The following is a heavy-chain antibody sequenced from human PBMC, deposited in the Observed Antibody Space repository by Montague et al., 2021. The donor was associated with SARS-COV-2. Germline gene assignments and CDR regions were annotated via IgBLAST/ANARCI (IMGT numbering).Heavy chain of an antibody. J-gene: IGHJ4*02. CDR3: ARHANCDWYYFDY. D-gene: IGHD2-21*01. Sequence: SETLSLTCSVSGVSISSNYWSWIRQSPGKGLEWIGYIYHYGSTKYNPSLKSRVTISVDTSKKQFSLKLSSVTAVDTAVYYCARHANCDWYYFDYWGQGTLVTVSS. CDR1: GVSISSNY. CDR2: IYHYGST. V-gene: IGHV4-59*08.